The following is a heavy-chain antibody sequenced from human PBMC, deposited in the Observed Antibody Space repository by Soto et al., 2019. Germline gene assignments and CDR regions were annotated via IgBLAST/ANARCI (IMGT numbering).Heavy chain of an antibody. D-gene: IGHD3-9*01. J-gene: IGHJ4*02. V-gene: IGHV1-69*01. Sequence: QVQLVQSGAEVKKPGSSVKVSCKASGGTFINYGMGWVRQAPGQGLEWMGGIIPMIGRTNYAQKFQGRLTLTADASRSTAYMELRSLRSDDTAVYYCASWDYDVLTGYSYDDWGQGTLVTVSS. CDR3: ASWDYDVLTGYSYDD. CDR2: IIPMIGRT. CDR1: GGTFINYG.